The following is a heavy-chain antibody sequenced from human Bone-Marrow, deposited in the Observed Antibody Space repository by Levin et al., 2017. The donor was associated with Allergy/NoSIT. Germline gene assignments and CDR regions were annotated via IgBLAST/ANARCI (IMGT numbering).Heavy chain of an antibody. Sequence: SQTLSLTCTVSGGSISSYYWSWIRQPPGKGLEWIGYIYYSGSTNYNPSLKSRVTISVDTSKNQFSLKLSSVTAADTAVYYCAREAYSGYEHYFDYWGQGTLVTVSS. CDR2: IYYSGST. CDR1: GGSISSYY. J-gene: IGHJ4*02. D-gene: IGHD5-12*01. V-gene: IGHV4-59*01. CDR3: AREAYSGYEHYFDY.